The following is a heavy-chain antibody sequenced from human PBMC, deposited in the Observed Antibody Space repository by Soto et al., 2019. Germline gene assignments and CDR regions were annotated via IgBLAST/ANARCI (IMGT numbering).Heavy chain of an antibody. Sequence: QVQLQESDAGLVKASQTLSLTCTVSGGSVSSGAYYCTWIRQRPGKGLEWIGYIYYSGSTYYSPSLKSRLSISLDTSKNQCSLRLSSVTAADTAMYYCARARLRAVYAFDIWGQGTMVTVSS. D-gene: IGHD5-12*01. CDR2: IYYSGST. CDR1: GGSVSSGAYY. J-gene: IGHJ3*02. CDR3: ARARLRAVYAFDI. V-gene: IGHV4-31*03.